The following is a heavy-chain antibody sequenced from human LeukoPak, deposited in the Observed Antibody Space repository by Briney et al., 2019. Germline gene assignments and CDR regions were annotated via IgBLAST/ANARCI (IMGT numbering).Heavy chain of an antibody. D-gene: IGHD4-4*01. V-gene: IGHV3-48*01. Sequence: GGSLRLSCAASGFTFSGYCMNWVRQAPGKGLEWLSYIGTSRSSIYYSDSVKGRFTVSRDDAKNSLYLQMSSLRAEDTAVYYCAREGDTTGTSGTEFDYWGQGALVTVSS. CDR2: IGTSRSSI. J-gene: IGHJ4*02. CDR1: GFTFSGYC. CDR3: AREGDTTGTSGTEFDY.